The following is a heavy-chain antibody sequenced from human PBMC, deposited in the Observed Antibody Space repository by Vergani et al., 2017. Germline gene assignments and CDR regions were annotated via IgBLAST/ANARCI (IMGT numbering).Heavy chain of an antibody. CDR2: IYYSGST. Sequence: QLQLQESGPGLVKPSATLSLTCSVSGASIRSSNYYWGWIRQPTGKGLEWIASIYYSGSTYYNPSLTSRVTISVDPSKNQFSLKLSSVTAADTAVYFCARHSTVEWLVKLGWIDPWGQGILVTVSS. CDR1: GASIRSSNYY. J-gene: IGHJ5*02. CDR3: ARHSTVEWLVKLGWIDP. D-gene: IGHD6-19*01. V-gene: IGHV4-39*01.